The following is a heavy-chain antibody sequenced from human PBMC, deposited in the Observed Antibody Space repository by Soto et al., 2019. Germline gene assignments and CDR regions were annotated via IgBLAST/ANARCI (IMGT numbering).Heavy chain of an antibody. V-gene: IGHV3-7*01. D-gene: IGHD1-26*01. CDR1: GFTFSSYW. CDR2: IKQDGSQK. CDR3: AIVGATPELDAFHX. Sequence: GGSLRVSCAASGFTFSSYWMSWVRQAPGKGLEWVSNIKQDGSQKYYVDSVKGRLTISRDNAKNSLYLQMNSLRAEDTAVYYCAIVGATPELDAFHXWGQATMLTVS. J-gene: IGHJ3*02.